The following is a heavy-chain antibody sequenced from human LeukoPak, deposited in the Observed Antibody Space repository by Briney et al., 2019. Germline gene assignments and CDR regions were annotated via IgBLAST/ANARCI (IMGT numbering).Heavy chain of an antibody. J-gene: IGHJ4*02. V-gene: IGHV4-59*08. Sequence: PSETLSLTCTVSGGSISSYYWSWIRQPPGKGLEWIGYICHSGSTNYNPSLKSRVTISVDTSKNQFSLKLSSVTAADTAVYYCARLRRLAIIDYWGQGTLVTVSS. CDR2: ICHSGST. CDR3: ARLRRLAIIDY. D-gene: IGHD3-3*02. CDR1: GGSISSYY.